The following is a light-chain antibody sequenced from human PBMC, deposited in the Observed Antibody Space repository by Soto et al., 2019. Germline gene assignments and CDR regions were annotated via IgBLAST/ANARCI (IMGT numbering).Light chain of an antibody. CDR2: GNS. CDR3: QSYDSRLSGYV. CDR1: SSNIGAGYD. Sequence: QSVLTQPPSVSGAPGQRVTISCTGSSSNIGAGYDVNWYQQLPGTAPKLLIYGNSNRPSGVPDRFSDSKSGTSASLAITGFQAEDEADYYCQSYDSRLSGYVFGTGTKVTVL. V-gene: IGLV1-40*01. J-gene: IGLJ1*01.